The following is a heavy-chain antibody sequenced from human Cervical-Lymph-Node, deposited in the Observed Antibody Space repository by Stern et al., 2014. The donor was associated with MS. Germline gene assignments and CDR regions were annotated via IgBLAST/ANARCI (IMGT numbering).Heavy chain of an antibody. CDR1: GFTFSRYG. CDR3: ARDGYCSGGSCYSYHDY. Sequence: VQLVESGGGVVQPGRSLRLSCAASGFTFSRYGMYWVRQAPGKGLEWVAGIWYDGSHKYYADSVKGRFTISRDNSKNTLYLQMNSLRAEDTAVYYCARDGYCSGGSCYSYHDYWGQGTLVTVSS. D-gene: IGHD2-15*01. V-gene: IGHV3-33*01. CDR2: IWYDGSHK. J-gene: IGHJ4*02.